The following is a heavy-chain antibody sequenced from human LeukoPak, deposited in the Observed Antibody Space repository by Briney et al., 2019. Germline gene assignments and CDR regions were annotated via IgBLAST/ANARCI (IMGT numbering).Heavy chain of an antibody. CDR3: ARRRLRYFDW. Sequence: SETQSLICTVSGGSISSSSSYWGWISQHPGKGLEWIGSIYYSGSTYYNPSLKSRVTISVDTSKNQFSLKLSSVTAADTAVYYCARRRLRYFDWWGQGTLVTVSS. CDR1: GGSISSSSSY. D-gene: IGHD3-9*01. CDR2: IYYSGST. J-gene: IGHJ4*02. V-gene: IGHV4-39*01.